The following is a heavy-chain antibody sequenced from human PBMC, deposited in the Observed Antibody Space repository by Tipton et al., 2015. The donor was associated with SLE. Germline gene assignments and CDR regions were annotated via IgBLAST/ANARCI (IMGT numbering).Heavy chain of an antibody. CDR2: VSHSRST. V-gene: IGHV4-34*01. D-gene: IGHD3-3*01. CDR1: GGSFSGYA. J-gene: IGHJ6*03. CDR3: VRAVSGYFNFCYMDV. Sequence: TLSLTCAVSGGSFSGYAWSWVRQPPGKGLEWIGEVSHSRSTNYNPSLKSRGTISLDTSNNQFSLRRSSVTAADTAVYYCVRAVSGYFNFCYMDVWGRGTTVTISS.